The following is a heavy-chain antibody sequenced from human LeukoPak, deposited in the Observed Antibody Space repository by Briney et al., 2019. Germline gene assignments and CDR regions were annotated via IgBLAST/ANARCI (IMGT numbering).Heavy chain of an antibody. V-gene: IGHV1-18*01. CDR2: IGAYNGNT. D-gene: IGHD3-22*01. Sequence: GASVKVSCKASGYTFTSYGISWVRQAPGQGLEWMGWIGAYNGNTNYAQKLQGRVTMTTDTSTSTAYMELRSLRSDDTAVYYCARTTHETYYYDSSGYPLGYWGQGTLVTVSS. J-gene: IGHJ4*02. CDR1: GYTFTSYG. CDR3: ARTTHETYYYDSSGYPLGY.